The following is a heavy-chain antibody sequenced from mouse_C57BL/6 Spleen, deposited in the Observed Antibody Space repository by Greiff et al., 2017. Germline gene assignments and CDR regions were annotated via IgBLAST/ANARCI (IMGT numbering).Heavy chain of an antibody. Sequence: QVQLQQSGAELVKPGASVKLSCKASGYTFTEYTIHWVKQRSGQGLEWIGWFYPGSGSIKYNEKFKDKATLTADKSSSTVYMELSRLTSEASAVYFCARHEEEDHSPYYYGSSSYFDYGGQGTTLTVSS. CDR3: ARHEEEDHSPYYYGSSSYFDY. D-gene: IGHD1-1*01. CDR1: GYTFTEYT. J-gene: IGHJ2*01. CDR2: FYPGSGSI. V-gene: IGHV1-62-2*01.